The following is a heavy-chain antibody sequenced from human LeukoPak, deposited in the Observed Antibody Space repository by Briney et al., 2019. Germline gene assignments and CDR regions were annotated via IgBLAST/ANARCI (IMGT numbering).Heavy chain of an antibody. D-gene: IGHD3-10*02. CDR2: INHSGST. J-gene: IGHJ6*03. CDR3: ARGKSVRGVIITAYYYYMDV. V-gene: IGHV4-34*01. CDR1: GGSFSGYY. Sequence: PSETLSLTCAVYGGSFSGYYWSWIRQPPGKGLEWIGEINHSGSTNYNPSLKSRVTISVDTSKNQFSLKLSSVTAADTAVYYCARGKSVRGVIITAYYYYMDVWGKGTTVTVSS.